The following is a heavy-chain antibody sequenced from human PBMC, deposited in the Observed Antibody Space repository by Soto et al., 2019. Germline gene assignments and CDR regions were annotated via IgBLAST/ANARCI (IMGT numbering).Heavy chain of an antibody. CDR2: ISSTTNYI. V-gene: IGHV3-21*01. Sequence: PGGSLRLSCAASGFTFSRYSMNWVRQAPGKGLEWVSSISSTTNYIYYADSMKGRFTVSRDNAKNSVYLYMNSLSAGDTAVYYCARESEDLTSNFDYWGQGTLVTVSS. CDR3: ARESEDLTSNFDY. J-gene: IGHJ4*02. CDR1: GFTFSRYS.